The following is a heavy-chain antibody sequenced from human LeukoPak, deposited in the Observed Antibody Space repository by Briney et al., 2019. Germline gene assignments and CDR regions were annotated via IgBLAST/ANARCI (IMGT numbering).Heavy chain of an antibody. CDR3: ARGDRRTLWAPLDY. J-gene: IGHJ4*02. CDR1: GYTFTGYY. Sequence: ASVKVSCKASGYTFTGYYMHWVRQAPGQGLEWMGWINPNSGDTNYAQKFQGRVTMTRGTSISTAYMELSRLRSDDTAMYFCARGDRRTLWAPLDYWGQGTLVTVSS. CDR2: INPNSGDT. V-gene: IGHV1-2*02. D-gene: IGHD5-18*01.